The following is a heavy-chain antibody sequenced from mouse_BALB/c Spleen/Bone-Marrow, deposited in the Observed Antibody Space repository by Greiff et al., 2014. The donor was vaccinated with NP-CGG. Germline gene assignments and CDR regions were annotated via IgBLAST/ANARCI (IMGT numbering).Heavy chain of an antibody. CDR2: TWSGGST. J-gene: IGHJ4*01. CDR3: ASAYYRYAMDY. V-gene: IGHV2-4*02. CDR1: GFSLTGHG. Sequence: VKLEESGPGLVQPSQSLSITCTVSGFSLTGHGVHWIRQPPGKGLEWLGVTWSGGSTDYNAAFISRLSIRKDNSKSQVFFKMNSLQADDTAIYYCASAYYRYAMDYWGQGTSVTVSS. D-gene: IGHD2-14*01.